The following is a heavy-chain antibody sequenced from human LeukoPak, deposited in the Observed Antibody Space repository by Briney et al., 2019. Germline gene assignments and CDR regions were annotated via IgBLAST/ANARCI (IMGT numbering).Heavy chain of an antibody. J-gene: IGHJ5*02. Sequence: PGGSLRLSCAASGFTFSNYAMSWVRQAPGKGLEWVSAISGSGGSTYYADSVKGCFTISRNNSKNTLYLQMNSLRAEDTAVYFCAKEAGDSSGYYQRWFDPWGQGTLVTVSS. CDR2: ISGSGGST. D-gene: IGHD3-22*01. CDR3: AKEAGDSSGYYQRWFDP. V-gene: IGHV3-23*01. CDR1: GFTFSNYA.